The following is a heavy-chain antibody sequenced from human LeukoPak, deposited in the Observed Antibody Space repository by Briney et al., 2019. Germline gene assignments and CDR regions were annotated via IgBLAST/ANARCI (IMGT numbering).Heavy chain of an antibody. Sequence: PGGSLRLSCAASGFTFSSYSMNWVRQAPGKGLEWVSSISSSSYIYYADSVKGRFTISRDNAKNSLYLQMNSLRAEDTAVYYCARRAPYLPSPDYWGQGTLVTVSS. CDR3: ARRAPYLPSPDY. CDR1: GFTFSSYS. D-gene: IGHD2-21*01. J-gene: IGHJ4*02. CDR2: ISSSSYI. V-gene: IGHV3-21*01.